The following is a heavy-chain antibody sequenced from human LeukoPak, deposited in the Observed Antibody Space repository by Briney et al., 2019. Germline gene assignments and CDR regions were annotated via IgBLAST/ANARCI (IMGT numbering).Heavy chain of an antibody. Sequence: SETLSLTCIVSGYSISSDYFWGWVRQPPGKGLEWIGSIFHSGSVYYNPSLKSRVTISVDPSKNRFSLKLTSVTAADTAVYYCARVVASTSIDSWGQGTLVTVSS. CDR1: GYSISSDYF. CDR3: ARVVASTSIDS. CDR2: IFHSGSV. V-gene: IGHV4-38-2*02. J-gene: IGHJ4*02. D-gene: IGHD2-15*01.